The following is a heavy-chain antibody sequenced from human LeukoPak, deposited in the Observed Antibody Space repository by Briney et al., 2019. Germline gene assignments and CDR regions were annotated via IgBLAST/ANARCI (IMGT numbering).Heavy chain of an antibody. J-gene: IGHJ4*02. CDR3: AKDGGQGADY. CDR2: ISSSSSYI. Sequence: GGSLRLSCAGSGFTFSSYSMNWVRHAPGKGLEWVSSISSSSSYIYYADSVKGRFTISRDNAKNSLYLQMNSLRAEDMAVYYCAKDGGQGADYWGQGTLVTVSS. CDR1: GFTFSSYS. V-gene: IGHV3-21*04. D-gene: IGHD3-16*01.